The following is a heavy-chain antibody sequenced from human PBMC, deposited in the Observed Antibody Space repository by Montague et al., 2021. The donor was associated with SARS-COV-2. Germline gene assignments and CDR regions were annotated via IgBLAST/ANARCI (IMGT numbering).Heavy chain of an antibody. CDR1: GFSLGTSGVG. J-gene: IGHJ3*02. CDR2: IYWDDDK. V-gene: IGHV2-5*02. D-gene: IGHD3-22*01. Sequence: PALVKPTQTLTLTCTFSGFSLGTSGVGVGWIRQPPGKALEWLALIYWDDDKRYSPSLKSRLTITKDTSKNQVVLTMTNMDPVDTATYYCAHDRVTMIVVAKADAFDIWGQGTMVTVSS. CDR3: AHDRVTMIVVAKADAFDI.